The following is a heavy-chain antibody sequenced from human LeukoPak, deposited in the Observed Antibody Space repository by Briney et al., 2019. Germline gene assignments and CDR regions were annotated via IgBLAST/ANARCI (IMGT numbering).Heavy chain of an antibody. CDR2: INHSGST. CDR3: ARGRDGYNFGY. CDR1: GGSFSGYY. V-gene: IGHV4-34*09. J-gene: IGHJ4*02. Sequence: SETLSLTCAVYGGSFSGYYWSWIRQPPGKGLEWIGEINHSGSTNYNPSLQSRVTISVDTSKNQFSLKLSSVTAADTAVYYCARGRDGYNFGYWGQGTLVTVSS. D-gene: IGHD5-24*01.